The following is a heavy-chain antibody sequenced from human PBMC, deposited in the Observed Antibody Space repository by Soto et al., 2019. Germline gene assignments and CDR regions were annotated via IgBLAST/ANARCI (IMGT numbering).Heavy chain of an antibody. CDR3: ARDTIGYYDNGDYYD. CDR2: IKQDGSEK. D-gene: IGHD3-22*01. CDR1: GFMFSSYW. Sequence: EVQLVESGGGSVQPGGSLRLSCAASGFMFSSYWMSWVRQAPGKGLEWVANIKQDGSEKYYVDSVKGRFTISRDNAMNSLYLQINSLRAEDTAMYYGARDTIGYYDNGDYYDWGQGTLVTVSS. J-gene: IGHJ4*02. V-gene: IGHV3-7*03.